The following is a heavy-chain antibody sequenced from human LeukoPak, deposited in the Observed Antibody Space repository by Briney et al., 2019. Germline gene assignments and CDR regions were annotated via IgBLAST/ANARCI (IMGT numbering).Heavy chain of an antibody. CDR2: IYYSGNT. D-gene: IGHD3-22*01. V-gene: IGHV4-59*12. Sequence: SETLSLTCTVSGGSISSYYWSWIRQPPGKGLEWIGYIYYSGNTNYNPSLKSRVTISVDTSKNQFSLRLSSVTAADTAIYYCAREGSGNYYDSRPGDYWGQGTLVTVSS. CDR1: GGSISSYY. J-gene: IGHJ4*02. CDR3: AREGSGNYYDSRPGDY.